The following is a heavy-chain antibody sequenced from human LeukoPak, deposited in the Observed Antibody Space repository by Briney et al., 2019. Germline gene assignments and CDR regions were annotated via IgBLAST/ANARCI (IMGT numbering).Heavy chain of an antibody. J-gene: IGHJ4*02. D-gene: IGHD1-26*01. CDR1: GYTFTSYD. CDR3: ARDTGSSPGDY. V-gene: IGHV1-18*01. Sequence: ASVKVSCKASGYTFTSYDINWVRQATGQGLEWMGWISTYNGDTNYAQNLQGRVTMTTDTSTSTAYMDLRSLRSDDTAVYYCARDTGSSPGDYWGQGTLVTVSS. CDR2: ISTYNGDT.